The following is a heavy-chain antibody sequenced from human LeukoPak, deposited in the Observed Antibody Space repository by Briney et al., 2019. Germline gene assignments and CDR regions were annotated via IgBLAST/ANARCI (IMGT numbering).Heavy chain of an antibody. CDR1: GFALSSHW. V-gene: IGHV3-7*01. CDR3: ARDRGWRSGGYSLYYFDF. Sequence: PGGPLRLSCAASGFALSSHWMTWVRQVPGRGPEWVANVNRDGSETYYLDSVKGRFTISKDNAKNSLLLQMNSLRAEDTAVYFCARDRGWRSGGYSLYYFDFWGQGTLVTVSS. D-gene: IGHD3-22*01. J-gene: IGHJ4*02. CDR2: VNRDGSET.